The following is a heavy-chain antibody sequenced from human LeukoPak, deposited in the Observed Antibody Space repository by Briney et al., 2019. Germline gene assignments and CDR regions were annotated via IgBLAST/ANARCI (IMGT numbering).Heavy chain of an antibody. CDR1: GGSISSSSYY. CDR2: IYYSGSP. J-gene: IGHJ5*02. D-gene: IGHD3-10*01. CDR3: ARHVGFITMVRGVINNNWFDP. V-gene: IGHV4-39*01. Sequence: SETLSLTCTVSGGSISSSSYYWGWIRQPPGKGLEWIGSIYYSGSPYYNPSLKSRVTISVDTSRKQFSLKLSSVTAADTAVYYCARHVGFITMVRGVINNNWFDPWGQGTLVTVSS.